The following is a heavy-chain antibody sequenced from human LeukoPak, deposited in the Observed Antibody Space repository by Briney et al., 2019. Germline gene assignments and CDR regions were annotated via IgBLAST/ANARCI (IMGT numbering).Heavy chain of an antibody. CDR3: ARQNLGEASYFDY. Sequence: PGGSLRLSCAASGFTFSSYAMHWVRQAPGKGLEWVAVISYDGSNKYYADSVKGRFTISRDNSMNTLYLQMNSLRAEDTAVYYCARQNLGEASYFDYWGQGTLVTVSS. CDR1: GFTFSSYA. V-gene: IGHV3-30-3*01. D-gene: IGHD3-16*01. J-gene: IGHJ4*02. CDR2: ISYDGSNK.